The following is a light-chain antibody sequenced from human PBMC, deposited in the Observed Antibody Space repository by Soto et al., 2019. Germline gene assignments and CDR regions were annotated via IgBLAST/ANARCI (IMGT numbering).Light chain of an antibody. J-gene: IGLJ3*02. CDR2: DND. Sequence: QSVLTQPPSVSAAPGQKVTISCSGSSSNIGHNYVCWYQQFPGTAPKLLIYDNDKRPSGIPDRFSGSKSGTSATLDITGLHTGDEADYYCGTWVSSLSVWVFGGGTKLTVL. CDR1: SSNIGHNY. CDR3: GTWVSSLSVWV. V-gene: IGLV1-51*01.